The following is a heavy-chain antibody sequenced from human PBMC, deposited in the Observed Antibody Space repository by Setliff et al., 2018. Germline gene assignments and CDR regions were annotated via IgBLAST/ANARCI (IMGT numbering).Heavy chain of an antibody. V-gene: IGHV4-34*01. D-gene: IGHD1-20*01. J-gene: IGHJ4*02. Sequence: SETLSLTCAASGGTFSYYYWTWIRQPPGTGLEWIGELNHSGSTSYNPSPESRVTISIDTSKNQFSLNLRYVTAADTGLYYCARGRNIKLRLLDSWGQGKLVTVSS. CDR3: ARGRNIKLRLLDS. CDR1: GGTFSYYY. CDR2: LNHSGST.